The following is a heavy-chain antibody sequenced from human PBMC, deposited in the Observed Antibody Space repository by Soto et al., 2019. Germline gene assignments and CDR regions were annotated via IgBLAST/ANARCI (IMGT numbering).Heavy chain of an antibody. CDR1: GYTFTGYY. CDR3: ARGRYCSGGSCYLDY. CDR2: INPNSGGT. D-gene: IGHD2-15*01. Sequence: ASVKVSCKASGYTFTGYYMHWVRQAPGQGLEWMGWINPNSGGTNYAQKFQGRVTMTRDTSTSTVYMELSSLRSEDTAVYYCARGRYCSGGSCYLDYWGQGTLVTVSS. J-gene: IGHJ4*02. V-gene: IGHV1-2*02.